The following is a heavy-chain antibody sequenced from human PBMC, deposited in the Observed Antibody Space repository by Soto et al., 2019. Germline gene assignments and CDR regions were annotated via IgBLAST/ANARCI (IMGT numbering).Heavy chain of an antibody. J-gene: IGHJ4*02. V-gene: IGHV4-59*01. CDR3: ARGDGYNPRYFDY. Sequence: TSETLSLTCTVSGGSISSYYWSWIRQPPGKGLEWIGYIYYSGSTNYNPSLKSRVTISVDTSKNQFSLKLSSVTAADTAVYYCARGDGYNPRYFDYWGQGTLVTVSS. CDR2: IYYSGST. CDR1: GGSISSYY. D-gene: IGHD5-12*01.